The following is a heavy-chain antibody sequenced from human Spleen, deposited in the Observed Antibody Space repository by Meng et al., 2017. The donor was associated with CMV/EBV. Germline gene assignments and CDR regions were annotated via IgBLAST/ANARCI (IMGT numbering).Heavy chain of an antibody. J-gene: IGHJ6*02. CDR1: GDSVSSGSYY. V-gene: IGHV4-61*01. CDR2: IYYSGST. Sequence: GSLRLSCTVSGDSVSSGSYYWTWIRQAPGKGLEWIGYIYYSGSTNYNPSLKSRVTISVDTSKKQFSLRLTSMTAADTAVYYCASSLDTYGRYGMDVWGQGTTVTVSS. D-gene: IGHD5-18*01. CDR3: ASSLDTYGRYGMDV.